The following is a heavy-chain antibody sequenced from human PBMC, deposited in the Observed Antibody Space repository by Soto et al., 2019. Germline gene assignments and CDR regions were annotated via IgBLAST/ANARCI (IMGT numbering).Heavy chain of an antibody. V-gene: IGHV3-33*01. D-gene: IGHD3-22*01. J-gene: IGHJ5*02. Sequence: PGGSLRLSCAASGFTFSSYGMHWVRQAPGKGLEWVAVIWYDGSNKYYADSVKGRFTISRDNSKNTLYLQMNSLRAEDTAVYYCARGVGDSSGYRPGWFDPWGQGTLVTVSS. CDR1: GFTFSSYG. CDR3: ARGVGDSSGYRPGWFDP. CDR2: IWYDGSNK.